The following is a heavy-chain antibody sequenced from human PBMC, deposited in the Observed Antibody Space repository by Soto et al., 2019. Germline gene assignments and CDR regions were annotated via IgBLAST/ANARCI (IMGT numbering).Heavy chain of an antibody. CDR1: GYTFTSYG. J-gene: IGHJ5*02. CDR2: ISAYNGNT. D-gene: IGHD2-2*01. Sequence: ASVKVSCKASGYTFTSYGISWVRQAPGQGLEWMGWISAYNGNTNYAQKLQGRVTMTTDTSTSTAYMELRRLRSDDTAVYYCAREFQYGSSTSCSNWFDPWGQGTMVTVSS. V-gene: IGHV1-18*01. CDR3: AREFQYGSSTSCSNWFDP.